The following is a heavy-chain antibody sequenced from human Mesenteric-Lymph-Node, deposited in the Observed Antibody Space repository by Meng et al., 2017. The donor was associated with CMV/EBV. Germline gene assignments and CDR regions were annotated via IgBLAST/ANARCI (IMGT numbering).Heavy chain of an antibody. D-gene: IGHD2-2*01. V-gene: IGHV1-46*01. CDR1: GYTLGSHY. Sequence: ASVKVSCKASGYTLGSHYIDWVRQAPGQGLEWMGIINPSAGSTSYAQKFQGRVTMTRDTSTSTVYMELSSLRSEDTAVYYCSVVPADMRVDYWGQGTLVTVSS. J-gene: IGHJ4*02. CDR3: SVVPADMRVDY. CDR2: INPSAGST.